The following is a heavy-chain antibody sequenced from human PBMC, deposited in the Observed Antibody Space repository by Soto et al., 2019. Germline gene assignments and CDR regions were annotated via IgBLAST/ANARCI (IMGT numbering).Heavy chain of an antibody. V-gene: IGHV1-3*01. CDR1: GYTFISYA. J-gene: IGHJ4*02. D-gene: IGHD3-10*01. CDR2: INAGNGNT. CDR3: ARGLNGSLHYSDY. Sequence: GASMKVSCKASGYTFISYAMHWVRQAPGQRLEWMGWINAGNGNTKYSQKFQGRVTITRDTSASTAYMELSSLRSEDTAVYYCARGLNGSLHYSDYWGQGTPVTVSS.